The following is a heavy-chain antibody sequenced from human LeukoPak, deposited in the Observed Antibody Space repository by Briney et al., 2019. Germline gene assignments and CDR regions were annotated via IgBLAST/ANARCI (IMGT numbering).Heavy chain of an antibody. CDR3: SRESGPFCPFGY. V-gene: IGHV4/OR15-8*02. CDR1: GGSISGTNW. D-gene: IGHD1-26*01. CDR2: ISLAGQT. Sequence: PSETLSLTCGVSGGSISGTNWWSWVRQPPGQGLEWIGEISLAGQTNFNPSLNGRVTMSLDKSSNQLSLHLTSVTAADTATYFCSRESGPFCPFGYWGQGTLVIVSS. J-gene: IGHJ4*02.